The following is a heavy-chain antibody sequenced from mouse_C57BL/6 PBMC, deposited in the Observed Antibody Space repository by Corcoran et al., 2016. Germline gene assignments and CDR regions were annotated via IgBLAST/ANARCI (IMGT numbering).Heavy chain of an antibody. J-gene: IGHJ2*01. CDR2: IDPEDGET. Sequence: EVQLQQSGAELVKPGASVKLSCTASGFNIKDYYMHWVKQRTEQGLEWIGRIDPEDGETKYAPKFQGKATITADTSSNTAYLQLSSLTSEDTVVYYCAREYYFDYWGQGTTLTVSS. CDR1: GFNIKDYY. V-gene: IGHV14-2*01. CDR3: AREYYFDY.